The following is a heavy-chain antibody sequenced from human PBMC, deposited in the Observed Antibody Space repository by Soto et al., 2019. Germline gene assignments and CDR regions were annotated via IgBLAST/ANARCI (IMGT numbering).Heavy chain of an antibody. J-gene: IGHJ4*02. D-gene: IGHD3-22*01. V-gene: IGHV1-69*13. CDR3: ARGSQYYYDSSGYYGDYFDY. CDR1: GGTFSSYA. Sequence: SVKVSCKASGGTFSSYAISWVRQAPGQGLEWMGGIIPIFGTANYAQKFQGRVTITADESTSTAYMELSSLRSEDTAVYYCARGSQYYYDSSGYYGDYFDYWGQGPLVTVSS. CDR2: IIPIFGTA.